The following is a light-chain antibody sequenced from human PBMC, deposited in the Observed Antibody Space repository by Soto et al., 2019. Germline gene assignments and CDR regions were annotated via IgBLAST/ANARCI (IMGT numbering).Light chain of an antibody. CDR2: DAS. J-gene: IGKJ3*01. CDR1: QSVGYF. Sequence: EVELTQSPGTLSLSPGERATLSCRASQSVGYFLAWYEQRPGQAPRLLIFDASSRASGIPTRFRGSASGGGFVLTIGSLQPEDFAVYYCQQRSDWGFSFGPGTRVDVK. V-gene: IGKV3-11*02. CDR3: QQRSDWGFS.